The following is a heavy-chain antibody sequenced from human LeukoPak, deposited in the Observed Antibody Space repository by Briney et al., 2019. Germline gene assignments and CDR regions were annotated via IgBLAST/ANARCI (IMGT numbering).Heavy chain of an antibody. J-gene: IGHJ3*02. CDR3: AKDLGYYYDSSGLGSLLGPDAFDI. Sequence: PGGSLRFSCAASGFTFSTYAMSWVRQAPGKGVEWVSAISGSGGSTYYADAVKGRFTISRDNSKNTLYLQINSLRAEDTAVYYCAKDLGYYYDSSGLGSLLGPDAFDIWGQGTMVTVSS. D-gene: IGHD3-22*01. V-gene: IGHV3-23*01. CDR1: GFTFSTYA. CDR2: ISGSGGST.